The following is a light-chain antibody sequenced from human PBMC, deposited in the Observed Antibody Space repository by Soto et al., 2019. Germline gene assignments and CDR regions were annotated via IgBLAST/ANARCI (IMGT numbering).Light chain of an antibody. CDR3: TSYTSNTTWV. CDR2: EVR. Sequence: QSALTQPAAVSGPPGQSITISCNGTSSDVGRYNYVSWYQQHSGKAPKLVIYEVRNRPSGISNRFSASKSGNTASLTISGLQAEDEADYYCTSYTSNTTWVFGGGTKLTVL. CDR1: SSDVGRYNY. V-gene: IGLV2-14*01. J-gene: IGLJ3*02.